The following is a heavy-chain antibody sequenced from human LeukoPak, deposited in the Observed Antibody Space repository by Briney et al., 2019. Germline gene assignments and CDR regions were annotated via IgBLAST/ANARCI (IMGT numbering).Heavy chain of an antibody. D-gene: IGHD3-10*01. Sequence: GGSLRLSCAASGFTVSSNYMSWVRQAPGKGLEWVSVIYSGGSTYYADSVKGRFTISRDNSKNTLYLQMNSLRAEDTAVYYCATLGPYGSGSYYEGADYWGQGTLVTVSS. V-gene: IGHV3-66*01. CDR3: ATLGPYGSGSYYEGADY. J-gene: IGHJ4*02. CDR2: IYSGGST. CDR1: GFTVSSNY.